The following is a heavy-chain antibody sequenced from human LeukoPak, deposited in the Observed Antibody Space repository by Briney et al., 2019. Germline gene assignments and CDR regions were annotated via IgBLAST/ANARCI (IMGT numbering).Heavy chain of an antibody. CDR3: ARDREAARPGWFDP. D-gene: IGHD6-6*01. CDR1: GYTFTTYG. CDR2: ISAYNGNT. V-gene: IGHV1-18*01. Sequence: ASVTVSFKSSGYTFTTYGISWVRQAPGQRLEWMGWISAYNGNTNYAQKLQGRVTMTTDTSTSTAYMELRSLRSDDTAVYYCARDREAARPGWFDPWGQGTLVTVSS. J-gene: IGHJ5*02.